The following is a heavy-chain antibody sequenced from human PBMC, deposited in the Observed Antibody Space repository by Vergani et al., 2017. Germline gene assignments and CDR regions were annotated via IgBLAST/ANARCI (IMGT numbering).Heavy chain of an antibody. D-gene: IGHD6-19*01. Sequence: QVQLQESGPGLVKSSETLSLTCSVSFDSIRNLYCNWIRQPPGKGLEWIGSIHYSENTNYNPSLKTRVTISVDKSKNQFALTLTSGTAADTAVYYCASDTHSGQRADRWGQGILVTVTS. J-gene: IGHJ5*02. CDR2: IHYSENT. V-gene: IGHV4-59*11. CDR3: ASDTHSGQRADR. CDR1: FDSIRNLY.